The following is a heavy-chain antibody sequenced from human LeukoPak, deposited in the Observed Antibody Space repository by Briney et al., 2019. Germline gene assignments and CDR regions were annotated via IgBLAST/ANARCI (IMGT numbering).Heavy chain of an antibody. Sequence: GASVKVSCSASGFTFSSSAMMWVRQARGQRLEWNGSAVVGSGNTNYAQKFQERVTITRHMSTSTAYMELSSLRSEDTAVYYCAAGRYFDLVDYWGEGTLVTVSS. CDR3: AAGRYFDLVDY. CDR1: GFTFSSSA. CDR2: AVVGSGNT. J-gene: IGHJ4*02. V-gene: IGHV1-58*02. D-gene: IGHD3-9*01.